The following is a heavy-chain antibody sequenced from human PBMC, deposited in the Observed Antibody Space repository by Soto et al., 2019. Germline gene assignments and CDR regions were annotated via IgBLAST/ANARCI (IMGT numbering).Heavy chain of an antibody. CDR2: VSETGAVT. CDR3: VPGSSGTGGEDS. V-gene: IGHV3-23*01. J-gene: IGHJ4*02. Sequence: LRLSCAASGSISTTTPLSWVRQAPGKGLEWVSTVSETGAVTYYADSVKGRFTISRDNSKNTLYLQLNNLRAEDTAVYYCVPGSSGTGGEDSWGPGVLVTVSS. CDR1: GSISTTTP. D-gene: IGHD3-10*01.